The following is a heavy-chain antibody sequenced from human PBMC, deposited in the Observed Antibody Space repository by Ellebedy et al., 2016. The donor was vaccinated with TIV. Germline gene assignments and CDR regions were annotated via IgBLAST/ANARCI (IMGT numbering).Heavy chain of an antibody. D-gene: IGHD2-15*01. Sequence: GESLKLSCAASGFTFSNYVMSWVRQAPGKGLEWVSAIRGGVGNTYYADSVKGRFTISRDNSKNTLYLQMNSLRAEDTAVYYCAKGCGGSCYWEAYWGQGTLVTVSS. CDR2: IRGGVGNT. CDR1: GFTFSNYV. J-gene: IGHJ4*02. CDR3: AKGCGGSCYWEAY. V-gene: IGHV3-23*01.